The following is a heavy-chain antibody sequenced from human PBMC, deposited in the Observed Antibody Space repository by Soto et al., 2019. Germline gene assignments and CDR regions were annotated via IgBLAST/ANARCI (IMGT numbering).Heavy chain of an antibody. Sequence: QVQVVESGGGVVQPGRSLRLSCAASGFTFSTYGMHWVRQAPGKGLEWVAVIWYDGSIQYYADSVKGRFTISRDNSKNTLYLQMNSLRGEDTAMYYCAREKTGAFDYWGQGTLVTVSS. J-gene: IGHJ4*02. CDR2: IWYDGSIQ. V-gene: IGHV3-33*01. CDR1: GFTFSTYG. D-gene: IGHD7-27*01. CDR3: AREKTGAFDY.